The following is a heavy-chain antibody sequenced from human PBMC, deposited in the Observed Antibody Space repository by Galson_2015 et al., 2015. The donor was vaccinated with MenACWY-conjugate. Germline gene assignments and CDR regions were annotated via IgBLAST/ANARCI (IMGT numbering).Heavy chain of an antibody. CDR1: TFSSYW. CDR3: ARHPYLSGIVGAALN. D-gene: IGHD1-26*01. Sequence: TFSSYWMGWIRQPPGKGLEWIGSIHYSGSTYYNPSLKSRVTLSVDTSKNQFSLKLSSVTAAETAVYYCARHPYLSGIVGAALNWGQGTLVTVSS. V-gene: IGHV4-39*01. CDR2: IHYSGST. J-gene: IGHJ4*02.